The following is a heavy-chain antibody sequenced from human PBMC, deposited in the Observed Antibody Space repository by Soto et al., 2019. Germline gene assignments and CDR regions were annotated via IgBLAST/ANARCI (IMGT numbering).Heavy chain of an antibody. Sequence: XXSLRLSCAAARFTLSSYAMHWVRQAPGNGLDWVRAKXYDGSXEYYAASVKAXXSISRDNXXNTSALHMVSLRAHDTPLYYCARAGDSFTFLTVLTVYDLWGQGTMV. J-gene: IGHJ5*02. V-gene: IGHV3-30-3*01. D-gene: IGHD3-10*01. CDR1: RFTLSSYA. CDR3: ARAGDSFTFLTVLTVYDL. CDR2: KXYDGSXE.